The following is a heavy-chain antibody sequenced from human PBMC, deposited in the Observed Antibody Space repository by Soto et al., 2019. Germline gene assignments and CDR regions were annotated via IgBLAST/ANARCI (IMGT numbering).Heavy chain of an antibody. V-gene: IGHV1-18*01. Sequence: ASVKVSCKTSGYTFTRNGISWVRQAPGQGLEWMGWISPKSGSIKYAQKFQGRVIMTTDTSTSTAYMEVRSLRSEDTAVYYCARNPLPTTVNVPLGYYYYGMDVWGQGTTVTVSS. CDR3: ARNPLPTTVNVPLGYYYYGMDV. CDR2: ISPKSGSI. J-gene: IGHJ6*02. CDR1: GYTFTRNG. D-gene: IGHD4-17*01.